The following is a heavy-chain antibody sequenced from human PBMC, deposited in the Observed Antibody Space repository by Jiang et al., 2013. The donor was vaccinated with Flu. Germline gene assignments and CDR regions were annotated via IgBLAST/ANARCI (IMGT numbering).Heavy chain of an antibody. J-gene: IGHJ4*02. V-gene: IGHV4-4*07. CDR2: IYTSGNS. D-gene: IGHD6-13*01. CDR3: ARVLTGLGTGDYFDN. CDR1: GGSIKNYY. Sequence: PGLVKPSETLSLTCSVSGGSIKNYYWSWIRQSAGKGLEWIGRIYTSGNSKYNPSLESRVTMSVDTSENQLSLRLTSVTAADTAIYYCARVLTGLGTGDYFDNWGQGTLVNVSS.